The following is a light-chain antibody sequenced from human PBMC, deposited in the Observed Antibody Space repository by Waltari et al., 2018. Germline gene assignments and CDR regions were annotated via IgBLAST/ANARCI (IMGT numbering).Light chain of an antibody. CDR1: QSISKY. Sequence: EIMLTQSPGTLSLSPGERATLSCRASQSISKYLARYQKKPGQAPRVLIYGASSRATVTPDRFSGSGSETDFSLTINRLEPQDFAVYYCQHYVRLPATFGQGTKVEIK. V-gene: IGKV3-20*01. CDR2: GAS. CDR3: QHYVRLPAT. J-gene: IGKJ1*01.